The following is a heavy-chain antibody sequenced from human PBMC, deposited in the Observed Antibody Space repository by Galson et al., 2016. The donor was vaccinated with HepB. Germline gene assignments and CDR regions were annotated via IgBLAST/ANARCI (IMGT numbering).Heavy chain of an antibody. CDR2: ISKTGDTT. J-gene: IGHJ4*02. CDR3: ARDGNHGYDMDY. Sequence: SLRLSCAASGFTFSDWDFHWVRQAPGKGLDWVAVISKTGDTTFYADSVKGRFTISRDNAKNSLYLQMNSLRDEDTAIYFCARDGNHGYDMDYWGQGTLVTVSS. V-gene: IGHV3-30-3*01. CDR1: GFTFSDWD. D-gene: IGHD1-14*01.